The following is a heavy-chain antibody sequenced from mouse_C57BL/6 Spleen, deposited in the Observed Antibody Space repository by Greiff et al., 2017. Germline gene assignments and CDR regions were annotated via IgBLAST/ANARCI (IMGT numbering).Heavy chain of an antibody. CDR2: IRNKANGYTT. CDR3: ARNWDYFDY. J-gene: IGHJ2*01. D-gene: IGHD4-1*01. V-gene: IGHV7-3*01. Sequence: DVKLVESGGGLVQPGGSLSLSCAASGFTFTDYYMSWVRQPPGKALEWLGFIRNKANGYTTEYSASVKGPFTISRDNSQSILYLQMNALRAEDSATYDCARNWDYFDYWGQGTTLTVSS. CDR1: GFTFTDYY.